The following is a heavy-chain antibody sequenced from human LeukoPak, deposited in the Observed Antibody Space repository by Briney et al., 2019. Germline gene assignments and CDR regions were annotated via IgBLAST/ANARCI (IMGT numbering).Heavy chain of an antibody. V-gene: IGHV3-30-3*01. CDR3: ARGSGSYYVGLDY. CDR1: GFTFSSYA. Sequence: GSLRLSCAASGFTFSSYAMHWVRQAPGKGLEWVAVISYDGSNKYYADSVKGRFTISRDNSKNTLYLQMNSLRAEDTAVYYCARGSGSYYVGLDYWGQGTLVTVSS. CDR2: ISYDGSNK. D-gene: IGHD1-26*01. J-gene: IGHJ4*02.